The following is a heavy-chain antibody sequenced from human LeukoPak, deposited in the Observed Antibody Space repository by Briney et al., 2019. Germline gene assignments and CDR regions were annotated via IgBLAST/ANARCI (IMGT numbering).Heavy chain of an antibody. Sequence: PSETLSLTCTVSGGSISSYYWSWIRQPPGKGLEWIGYIHYTGSTNYNPSLKSRVTISLYTSENKFSLRLSSVTAADTAVYYCARHSHGTSSENFDYWGQGTLVTVSS. CDR3: ARHSHGTSSENFDY. CDR2: IHYTGST. CDR1: GGSISSYY. V-gene: IGHV4-59*08. D-gene: IGHD6-6*01. J-gene: IGHJ4*02.